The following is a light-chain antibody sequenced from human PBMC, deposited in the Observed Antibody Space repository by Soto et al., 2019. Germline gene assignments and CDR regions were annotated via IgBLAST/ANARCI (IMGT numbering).Light chain of an antibody. CDR2: NVD. J-gene: IGLJ2*01. V-gene: IGLV2-14*03. CDR1: SSDVGGHNY. Sequence: QSALTQVASVSASPGQSITISCTGTSSDVGGHNYVSWYQQHPGKAPKLMIYNVDYRPSGVSIRFSGSKSGNTASLTISGLQADDEAYYYCSSYADSSTVVFGGGTKLTVL. CDR3: SSYADSSTVV.